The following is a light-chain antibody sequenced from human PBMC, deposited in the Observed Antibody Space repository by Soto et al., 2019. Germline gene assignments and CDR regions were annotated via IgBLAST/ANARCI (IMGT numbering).Light chain of an antibody. CDR3: CSYAGRYTWVV. CDR1: SSDIGAYNY. Sequence: QSALTQSRSVSGSPGQSVTISCTGTSSDIGAYNYVSWYQQHPGKAPKLMIFDVNKRPSGVPNRFSGSKSGNTASLTISGLQAEDEADYYCCSYAGRYTWVVFGGGTKLTVL. V-gene: IGLV2-11*01. J-gene: IGLJ2*01. CDR2: DVN.